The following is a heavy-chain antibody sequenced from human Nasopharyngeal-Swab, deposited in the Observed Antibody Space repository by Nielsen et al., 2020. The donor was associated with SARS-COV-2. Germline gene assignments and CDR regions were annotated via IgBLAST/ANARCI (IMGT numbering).Heavy chain of an antibody. CDR2: INHSGST. V-gene: IGHV4-34*01. CDR3: ARGIRPGPRATRGRYFDY. J-gene: IGHJ4*02. D-gene: IGHD1-26*01. Sequence: WIRQLPGKGLEWIGEINHSGSTNYNPSLKSRVTISVDTSKNQFSLKLSSVTAADTAVYYCARGIRPGPRATRGRYFDYWGQGTLVTVSS.